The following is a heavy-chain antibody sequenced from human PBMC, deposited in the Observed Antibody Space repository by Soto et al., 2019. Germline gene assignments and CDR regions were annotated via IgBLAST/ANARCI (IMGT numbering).Heavy chain of an antibody. CDR3: VRDRXXXXXXXAXXXXGYYYAMDV. J-gene: IGHJ6*02. CDR1: GFTFDDHA. Sequence: EVQVVESGGGLVQPGRSLRLSCVGSGFTFDDHAMHWVRQAPGKGLEWVSGISWISDFIGYADSVKGRFTISRDNAKNSVYLQMNNLRAEDTALYFCVRDRXXXXXXXAXXXXGYYYAMDVWGQGTTVTVXS. V-gene: IGHV3-9*01. CDR2: ISWISDFI.